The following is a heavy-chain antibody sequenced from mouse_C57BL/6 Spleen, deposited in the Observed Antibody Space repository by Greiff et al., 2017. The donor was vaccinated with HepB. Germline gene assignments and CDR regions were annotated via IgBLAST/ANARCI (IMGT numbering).Heavy chain of an antibody. V-gene: IGHV1-69*01. CDR1: GYTFTSYW. D-gene: IGHD1-1*02. CDR2: IDPSDSYT. J-gene: IGHJ3*01. Sequence: QVHVKQPGAELVMPGASVKLSCKASGYTFTSYWMHWVKQRPGQGLEWIGEIDPSDSYTNYNQKFKGKSTLTVDKSSSTAYMQLSSLTSEDSAVYYCARAMDRRFAYWGQGTLVTVSA. CDR3: ARAMDRRFAY.